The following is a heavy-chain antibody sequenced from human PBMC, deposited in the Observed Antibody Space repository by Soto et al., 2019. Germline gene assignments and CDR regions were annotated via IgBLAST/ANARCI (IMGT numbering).Heavy chain of an antibody. J-gene: IGHJ4*02. Sequence: GESLKISCKASGYTFTDAWIGWVRQMPGKGLEWMGIVYPGDSQTRYNPSFQGQITISADKSITTAYLQWTSLKASDSAMYYCARQKGYWRQGTLVTVSS. CDR2: VYPGDSQT. CDR1: GYTFTDAW. V-gene: IGHV5-51*01. CDR3: ARQKGY.